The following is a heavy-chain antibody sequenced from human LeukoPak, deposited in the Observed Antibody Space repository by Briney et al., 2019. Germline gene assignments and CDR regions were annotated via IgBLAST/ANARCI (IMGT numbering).Heavy chain of an antibody. D-gene: IGHD2-2*01. Sequence: ASVKVSCKAFQYAFTSSAVNWVSLAPGQGLEWMGWINTNTGNPTYAQGFTGRFVFSLDTSVSTAYLQICSLKAEDTAVYYCVRDGNCSSITCYDWFDPWGQGTLVTVSS. V-gene: IGHV7-4-1*01. CDR1: QYAFTSSA. CDR2: INTNTGNP. J-gene: IGHJ5*02. CDR3: VRDGNCSSITCYDWFDP.